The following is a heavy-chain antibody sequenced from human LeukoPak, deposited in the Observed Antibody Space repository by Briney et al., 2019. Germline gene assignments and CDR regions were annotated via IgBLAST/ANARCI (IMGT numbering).Heavy chain of an antibody. J-gene: IGHJ3*02. V-gene: IGHV4-39*07. CDR3: ARDTGGRGRLDAFDI. CDR2: IYYSGST. D-gene: IGHD3-10*01. CDR1: GDSISSGSYS. Sequence: PSETLSLTCTVSGDSISSGSYSWGWIRQPPGKGLESVGSIYYSGSTYYNPSLKSRVTMSVDKSKNQFSLKLSSVTAADTAIYYCARDTGGRGRLDAFDIWGQGTMVTVSS.